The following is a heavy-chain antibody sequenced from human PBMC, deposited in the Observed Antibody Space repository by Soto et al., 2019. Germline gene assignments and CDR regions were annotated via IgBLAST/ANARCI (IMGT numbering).Heavy chain of an antibody. V-gene: IGHV4-59*08. D-gene: IGHD1-26*01. Sequence: SEILSLTCTVSGGSISSYYWSWIRQPPGKGLEWIGYIYYSGSTNYNPSLKSRVTISVDTSKNQFSLKLSSVTAADTAVYYCARSQAGASVGYYYYMDVWGKGTTVTVSS. CDR3: ARSQAGASVGYYYYMDV. J-gene: IGHJ6*03. CDR2: IYYSGST. CDR1: GGSISSYY.